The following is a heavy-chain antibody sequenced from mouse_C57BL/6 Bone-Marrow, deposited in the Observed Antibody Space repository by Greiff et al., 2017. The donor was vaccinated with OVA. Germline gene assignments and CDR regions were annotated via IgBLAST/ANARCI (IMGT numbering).Heavy chain of an antibody. CDR3: AREAAQATAWFAY. V-gene: IGHV1-69*01. CDR1: GYTFTSYW. CDR2: IDPSDSYT. D-gene: IGHD3-2*02. Sequence: VQLQQPGAELVMPGASVKLSCKASGYTFTSYWMHWVKQRPGQGLEWIGEIDPSDSYTNYNQKFKGKSTLTVDKSSSTAYMQLSSLTSVDSAVYYCAREAAQATAWFAYWGQGTLVTVSA. J-gene: IGHJ3*01.